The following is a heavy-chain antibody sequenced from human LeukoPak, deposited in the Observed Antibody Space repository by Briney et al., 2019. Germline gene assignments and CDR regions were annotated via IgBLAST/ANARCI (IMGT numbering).Heavy chain of an antibody. Sequence: PSETLSLTCAVSGYSISSGYYWGWIRPPAGEGVGLSGIIYHSGSTYYNLSLKGRVTISVDTSKNQFSLKLSSVTTAETAVYYCARHSPVAGTFDAFDIWGQGTMVTVSS. J-gene: IGHJ3*02. CDR1: GYSISSGYY. D-gene: IGHD6-19*01. CDR3: ARHSPVAGTFDAFDI. V-gene: IGHV4-38-2*01. CDR2: IYHSGST.